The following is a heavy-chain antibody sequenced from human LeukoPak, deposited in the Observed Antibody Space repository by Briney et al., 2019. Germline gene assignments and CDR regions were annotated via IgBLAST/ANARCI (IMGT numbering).Heavy chain of an antibody. J-gene: IGHJ6*02. CDR2: ISGSGGST. CDR3: AKAIAAAGYYYYGMDL. CDR1: GFTFSSYA. D-gene: IGHD6-13*01. V-gene: IGHV3-23*01. Sequence: GGSLRLSCAASGFTFSSYAMSWVRQAPGKGLEWVSAISGSGGSTYYADSVNGRFTISRDNSKHTLYLQMNSLRAEDTAVYYCAKAIAAAGYYYYGMDLWGQGTTVTVSS.